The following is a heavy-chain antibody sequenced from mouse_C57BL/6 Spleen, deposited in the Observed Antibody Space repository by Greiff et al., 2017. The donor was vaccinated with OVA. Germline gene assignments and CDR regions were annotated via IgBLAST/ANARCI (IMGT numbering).Heavy chain of an antibody. J-gene: IGHJ1*03. CDR2: INPSNGGT. CDR3: ARSLFYYGSPYWYFDV. CDR1: GYTFTSYW. D-gene: IGHD1-1*01. Sequence: VQLKQPGAELVKPGASVKLSCKASGYTFTSYWMHWVKQRPGQGLEWIGNINPSNGGTNYNEKFKSKATLTVDKSSSKAYMQLSSLTSKDSAVYYCARSLFYYGSPYWYFDVWGTGTTVTVSS. V-gene: IGHV1-53*01.